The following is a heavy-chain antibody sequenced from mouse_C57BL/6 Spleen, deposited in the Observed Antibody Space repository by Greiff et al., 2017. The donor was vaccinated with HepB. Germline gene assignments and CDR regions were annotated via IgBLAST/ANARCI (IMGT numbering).Heavy chain of an antibody. CDR2: IYPGDGDT. CDR1: GYAFSSSW. J-gene: IGHJ2*01. D-gene: IGHD1-1*01. Sequence: QVQLQQSGPELVKPGASVKISCKASGYAFSSSWMNWVKQRPGKGLEWIGRIYPGDGDTNYNGKFKGKATLTADKSSSTAYMQLSGLTSEDAAVYFCARRYGSSYDYFDYWGQGTTLTVSS. V-gene: IGHV1-82*01. CDR3: ARRYGSSYDYFDY.